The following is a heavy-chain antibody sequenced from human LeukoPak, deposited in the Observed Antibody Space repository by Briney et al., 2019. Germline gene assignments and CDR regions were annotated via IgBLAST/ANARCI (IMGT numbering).Heavy chain of an antibody. D-gene: IGHD3-10*01. J-gene: IGHJ6*04. V-gene: IGHV1-69*06. Sequence: SVTVSCTASGGDFSSYAISWVRQAPGQGLEWMGGIIPIFGTANYAQKFQGRVTITADKSTSTAYMELSSLRSEDTAVYYCARAGEGLSGSYLLYYYYHGMDVWGKGTTVTVSS. CDR1: GGDFSSYA. CDR3: ARAGEGLSGSYLLYYYYHGMDV. CDR2: IIPIFGTA.